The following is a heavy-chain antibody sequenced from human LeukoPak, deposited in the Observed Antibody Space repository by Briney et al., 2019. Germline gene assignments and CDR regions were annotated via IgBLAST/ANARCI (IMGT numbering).Heavy chain of an antibody. Sequence: GRSLRLSCAASGFTFSSYGMHWARQAPGKGLEWVAAISYDGSNKYYADSVKGRFSVSRDNSKNTLYLQMNSLRPEDTAVYYCARDHQLQNGNWFDPWGQGTLVTVSS. CDR1: GFTFSSYG. V-gene: IGHV3-30*03. D-gene: IGHD2-2*01. CDR3: ARDHQLQNGNWFDP. CDR2: ISYDGSNK. J-gene: IGHJ5*02.